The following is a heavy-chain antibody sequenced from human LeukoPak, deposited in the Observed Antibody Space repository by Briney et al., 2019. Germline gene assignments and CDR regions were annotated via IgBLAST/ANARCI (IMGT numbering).Heavy chain of an antibody. D-gene: IGHD3-9*01. V-gene: IGHV1-2*02. Sequence: ASVKVSCKASGYTFTGYYMHWVRQAPGQGLEWMGWINPNSGGTNYAQKSQGRVTMTRDTSISTAYMELSRLRSDDTAVYYCARADDWLIGYFDLWGRGTLVTVSS. J-gene: IGHJ2*01. CDR3: ARADDWLIGYFDL. CDR2: INPNSGGT. CDR1: GYTFTGYY.